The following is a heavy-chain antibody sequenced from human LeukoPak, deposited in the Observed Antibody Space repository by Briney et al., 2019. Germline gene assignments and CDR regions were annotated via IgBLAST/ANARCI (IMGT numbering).Heavy chain of an antibody. CDR3: AKDKGYGGNSAAFDI. CDR2: IYSGGST. CDR1: GFTVSSNY. J-gene: IGHJ3*02. V-gene: IGHV3-53*01. D-gene: IGHD4-23*01. Sequence: GGSLRLSCAASGFTVSSNYMSWVRQAPGKGLEWVSVIYSGGSTYYADSVKGRFTISRDNSKNTLYLQMNSLRAEDTAVYYCAKDKGYGGNSAAFDIWGQGTMVTVSS.